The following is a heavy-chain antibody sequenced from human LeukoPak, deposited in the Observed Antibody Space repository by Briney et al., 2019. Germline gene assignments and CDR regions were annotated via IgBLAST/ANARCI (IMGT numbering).Heavy chain of an antibody. V-gene: IGHV1-18*01. CDR2: ISVYNGNT. CDR1: GYTFTNYG. Sequence: GASVNVSCKASGYTFTNYGISWVRQAPGQGLEWMGWISVYNGNTHYAQKLQGRVSMTTDTSTNTAYMEMRSLRSDDTAVYYCARASSWIYYLDHWGQGTLVTVSS. D-gene: IGHD2-2*03. J-gene: IGHJ4*02. CDR3: ARASSWIYYLDH.